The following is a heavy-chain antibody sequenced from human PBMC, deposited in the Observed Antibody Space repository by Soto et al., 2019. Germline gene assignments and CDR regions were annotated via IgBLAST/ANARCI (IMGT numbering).Heavy chain of an antibody. CDR1: GFTFTSSD. V-gene: IGHV1-58*02. CDR3: AAGPGYSGYDR. J-gene: IGHJ4*02. D-gene: IGHD5-12*01. Sequence: GASVKVSCKASGFTFTSSDMQWVRQARGQRLEWIGWIVVGSGNTNYAQKFQERVTITRDMSTSTAYMELSSLRSEDTAVYYCAAGPGYSGYDRWGQGNLVTVS. CDR2: IVVGSGNT.